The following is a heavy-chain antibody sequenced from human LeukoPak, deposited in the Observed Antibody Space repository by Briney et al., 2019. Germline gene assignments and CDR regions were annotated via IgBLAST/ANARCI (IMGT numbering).Heavy chain of an antibody. CDR1: GYTFTSYD. Sequence: VASVKVSCKASGYTFTSYDINWVRQATGQGLEWMGWMNPNSGNTGYAQKFQGRVTMTRNTSISTAYMELSSLRSGDTAVYYCARGRYCSGGSCYSSRYNWFDPWGQGTLVTVSS. D-gene: IGHD2-15*01. V-gene: IGHV1-8*01. CDR3: ARGRYCSGGSCYSSRYNWFDP. J-gene: IGHJ5*02. CDR2: MNPNSGNT.